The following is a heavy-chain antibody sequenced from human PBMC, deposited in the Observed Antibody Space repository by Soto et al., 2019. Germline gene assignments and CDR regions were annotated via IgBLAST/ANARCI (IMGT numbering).Heavy chain of an antibody. D-gene: IGHD5-18*01. CDR2: ISYDGSNK. Sequence: QLGGSLRLSCAASGFTFSSYAMHWVRQAPGKGLEWVAVISYDGSNKYYADSVKGRFTISRDNSKNTLYLQMNSLRAEDTAVYYCARDPVWATAMVLWYFELWGRGTLGTVAS. J-gene: IGHJ2*01. CDR1: GFTFSSYA. CDR3: ARDPVWATAMVLWYFEL. V-gene: IGHV3-30-3*01.